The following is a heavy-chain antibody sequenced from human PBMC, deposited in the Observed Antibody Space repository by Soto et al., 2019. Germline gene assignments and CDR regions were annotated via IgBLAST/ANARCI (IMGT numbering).Heavy chain of an antibody. V-gene: IGHV4-4*02. CDR3: AARDRYRFY. Sequence: QVQLQESGPGLVKPSGTLSLTCAVSGVSISSHDWWTWVRQPPGQGLEWIGESHQSGNTNYNSSLESRVTISVDKSKNQSSLNLSAVTVAYTAVYYCAARDRYRFYWGQGTLVTVTP. CDR2: SHQSGNT. CDR1: GVSISSHDW. J-gene: IGHJ4*02. D-gene: IGHD1-1*01.